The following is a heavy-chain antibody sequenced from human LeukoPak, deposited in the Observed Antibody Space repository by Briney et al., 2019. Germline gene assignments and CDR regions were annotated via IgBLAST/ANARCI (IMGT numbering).Heavy chain of an antibody. CDR3: ARDPGYSTTY. CDR1: GGSISSYY. Sequence: PSETLSLTCTVSGGSISSYYWSWIRQPAGKGLEWIGRIYSSGSTDYNPSFKSRVTMSVDTSKNHFSLKLSSVTAADTAVYYCARDPGYSTTYWGQGTLVTVSS. CDR2: IYSSGST. J-gene: IGHJ4*02. D-gene: IGHD6-13*01. V-gene: IGHV4-4*07.